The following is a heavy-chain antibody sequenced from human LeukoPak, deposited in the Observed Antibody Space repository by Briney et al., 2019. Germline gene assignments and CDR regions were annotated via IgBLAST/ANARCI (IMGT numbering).Heavy chain of an antibody. V-gene: IGHV3-74*01. CDR1: GFTFGTYW. Sequence: GGSLRLSCGASGFTFGTYWMHWVRQAPGKGLVWVSGINSDGGTTTYADSVKGRFTISRDNAKNTLYLQMNSLRAEDTAVYYCAKDQLVGATKPPVFDYWGQGTLVTVSS. CDR3: AKDQLVGATKPPVFDY. J-gene: IGHJ4*02. D-gene: IGHD1-26*01. CDR2: INSDGGTT.